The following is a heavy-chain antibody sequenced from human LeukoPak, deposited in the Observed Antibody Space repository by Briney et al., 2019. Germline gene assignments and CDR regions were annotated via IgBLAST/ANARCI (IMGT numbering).Heavy chain of an antibody. CDR2: IYRDGST. V-gene: IGHV3-66*02. CDR3: ARVGRDNYNDYFDY. Sequence: GGSLRLSCAASGFSVSTYYMSWVRQAPGKGLELVSLIYRDGSTYFADSVKGRFTISRDNSKNTLYLQMNSLRAVATAVYYCARVGRDNYNDYFDYWCQGTRVTVSS. CDR1: GFSVSTYY. J-gene: IGHJ4*02. D-gene: IGHD5-24*01.